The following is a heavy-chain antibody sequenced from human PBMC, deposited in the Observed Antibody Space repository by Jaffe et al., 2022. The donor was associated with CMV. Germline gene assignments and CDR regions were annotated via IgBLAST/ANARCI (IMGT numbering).Heavy chain of an antibody. CDR3: GKDGGGSSWYHKKFDS. V-gene: IGHV3-9*01. J-gene: IGHJ4*02. Sequence: EVQLVESGGGLVQPGRSLRLSCAASGFTFDDYAMHWVRQAPGKGLEWVSGISWNSGMIGYADSVKGRFTISRDNAKNSLYLQMNSLRAEDTAFYYCGKDGGGSSWYHKKFDSWGQGTLVTVSS. D-gene: IGHD6-13*01. CDR2: ISWNSGMI. CDR1: GFTFDDYA.